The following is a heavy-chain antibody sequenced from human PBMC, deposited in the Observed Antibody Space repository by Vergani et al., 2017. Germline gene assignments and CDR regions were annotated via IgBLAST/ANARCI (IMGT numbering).Heavy chain of an antibody. D-gene: IGHD3-10*01. CDR1: GGSISSGGYS. CDR2: IYHSGST. J-gene: IGHJ6*02. CDR3: ARSSVNYYGSGSTLYYYGMDV. Sequence: QLQLQESGSGLVKPSQTLSLTCAVSGGSISSGGYSWSWIRQPPGKGLEWIGYIYHSGSTYYNPSLKSRVTISVDRSKNQFSLKLSSVTAADTAVYYCARSSVNYYGSGSTLYYYGMDVWGQGTTVTVSS. V-gene: IGHV4-30-2*01.